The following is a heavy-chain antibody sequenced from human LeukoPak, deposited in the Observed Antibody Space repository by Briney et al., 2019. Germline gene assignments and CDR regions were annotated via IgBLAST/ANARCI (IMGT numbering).Heavy chain of an antibody. Sequence: ASVKVSCKASGYTFTGYYMHWVRQAPGQGLEWIGWINPNSGGTNYAQKFQGRVTMTRDTSISTAYMELSRLRSDDTAVYYCARDGCGYSRGNGAFDIWGQGTMVTVSS. CDR2: INPNSGGT. CDR3: ARDGCGYSRGNGAFDI. CDR1: GYTFTGYY. V-gene: IGHV1-2*02. D-gene: IGHD3-22*01. J-gene: IGHJ3*02.